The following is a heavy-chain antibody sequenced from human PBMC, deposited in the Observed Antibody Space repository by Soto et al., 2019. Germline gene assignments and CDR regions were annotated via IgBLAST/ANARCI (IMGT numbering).Heavy chain of an antibody. CDR3: AKGGPNYIWGSYRYLYYFDY. CDR1: GFTFSSYA. J-gene: IGHJ4*02. CDR2: ISGSGGST. D-gene: IGHD3-16*02. V-gene: IGHV3-23*01. Sequence: GGSLRLSCAASGFTFSSYAMSWVRQAPGKGLEWVSAISGSGGSTYYADSVKGRFTISRDNSKNTLYLQMNSLRAEDTAVYYCAKGGPNYIWGSYRYLYYFDYWGQGTLVTVSS.